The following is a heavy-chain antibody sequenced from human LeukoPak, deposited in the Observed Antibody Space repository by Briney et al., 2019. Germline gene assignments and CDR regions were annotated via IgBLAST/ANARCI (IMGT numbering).Heavy chain of an antibody. CDR2: IFGSGGSP. Sequence: GVSLRLSCEASGFTFGSYAMYWVRQGPGKGLEWVAGIFGSGGSPHYADSVKGRFTISRDNSQNMVYLHINSLRAEDTAVYYCGKTTVGYSSGQKPAWPVDYWGQGTLVTVSS. CDR3: GKTTVGYSSGQKPAWPVDY. CDR1: GFTFGSYA. V-gene: IGHV3-23*01. D-gene: IGHD5-18*01. J-gene: IGHJ4*02.